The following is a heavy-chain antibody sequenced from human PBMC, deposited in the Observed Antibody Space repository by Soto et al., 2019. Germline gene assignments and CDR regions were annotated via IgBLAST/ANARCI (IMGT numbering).Heavy chain of an antibody. V-gene: IGHV1-8*01. J-gene: IGHJ3*02. CDR2: MSPNTGTI. D-gene: IGHD1-20*01. Sequence: ASVKVSCKASGYTFTSYDINWVRQATGQGPEWMGWMSPNTGTIVYAQKFQGRVTMTRNTSTSTAYMTLSSLRSEDTAVYYCARDRPGIKTYEAFDIWGRGTTVTVSS. CDR3: ARDRPGIKTYEAFDI. CDR1: GYTFTSYD.